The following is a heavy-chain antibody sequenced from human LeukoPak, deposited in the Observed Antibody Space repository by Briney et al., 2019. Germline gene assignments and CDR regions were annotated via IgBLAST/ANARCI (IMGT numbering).Heavy chain of an antibody. D-gene: IGHD3-22*01. J-gene: IGHJ4*02. Sequence: PSQTLSLTCTVSGNSISSGDYYWSWIRQPAGKGLEWIGRIYTSGSTNYNPSLKSRVTISGDTSKNQFSLRLSSVTAADTAVYYCARASYSYDINGWVPFDYWGQGTLVTVSS. CDR2: IYTSGST. CDR1: GNSISSGDYY. CDR3: ARASYSYDINGWVPFDY. V-gene: IGHV4-61*02.